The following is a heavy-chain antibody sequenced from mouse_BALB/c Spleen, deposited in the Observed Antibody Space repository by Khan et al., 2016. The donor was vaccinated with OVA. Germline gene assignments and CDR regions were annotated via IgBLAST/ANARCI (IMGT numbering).Heavy chain of an antibody. J-gene: IGHJ3*01. D-gene: IGHD1-3*01. CDR1: GYSITSDYV. CDR2: ISNSGST. CDR3: ASGQSGYYLDWFAY. Sequence: EVKLHESGPGLVKPSQSLSLTCTVTGYSITSDYVWSGIQQFRGNQVEWMGYISNSGSTSYNPTLNSRISLTRDTSSNQFFMQLSSVTTEDTATFSCASGQSGYYLDWFAYWGQGTLVTVSA. V-gene: IGHV3-2*02.